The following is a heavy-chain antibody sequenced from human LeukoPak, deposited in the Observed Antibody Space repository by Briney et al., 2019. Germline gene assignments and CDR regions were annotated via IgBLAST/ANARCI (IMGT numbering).Heavy chain of an antibody. CDR2: IIPIFGTA. D-gene: IGHD6-19*01. CDR1: GGTFSSYA. V-gene: IGHV1-69*13. J-gene: IGHJ4*02. Sequence: SVKVSCKASGGTFSSYAISWVRQAPGQGLEWMGGIIPIFGTANYAQKFQGRVTITADESTSTAYMELSSLRSEDTAVYYCARDPGWHSSGWYDGVVHTQNDYWGQGTLVTVSP. CDR3: ARDPGWHSSGWYDGVVHTQNDY.